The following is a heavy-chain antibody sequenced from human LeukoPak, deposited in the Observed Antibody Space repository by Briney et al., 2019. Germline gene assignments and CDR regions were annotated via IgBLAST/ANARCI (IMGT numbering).Heavy chain of an antibody. D-gene: IGHD4-17*01. CDR2: IYYPGST. CDR1: GGSFSSSY. V-gene: IGHV4-59*12. Sequence: SETLSLTCTVSGGSFSSSYWSWVRQPPGKGLEWIAYIYYPGSTNYNPSLKGRVTISLDTSKNQFSLKLSSVTAADTAVYYCARVSIGDDYGDYFDYWGQGTLVTVSS. J-gene: IGHJ4*02. CDR3: ARVSIGDDYGDYFDY.